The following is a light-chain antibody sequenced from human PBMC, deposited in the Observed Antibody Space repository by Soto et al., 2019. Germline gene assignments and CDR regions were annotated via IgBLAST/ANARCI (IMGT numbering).Light chain of an antibody. V-gene: IGKV1-6*01. CDR1: QGIRND. CDR3: QQRSNWPLT. J-gene: IGKJ5*01. Sequence: AIQMTQPPSSPSASVGDRLTITCRASQGIRNDLGWYQQKPGIAPKVLIYAASSLQSGVPSRFSGSGSGTDFTLTISSLEPEDFAVYYCQQRSNWPLTFGQGTRLEIK. CDR2: AAS.